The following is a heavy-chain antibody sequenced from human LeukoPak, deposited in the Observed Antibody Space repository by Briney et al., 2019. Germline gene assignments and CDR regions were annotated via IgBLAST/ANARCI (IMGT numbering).Heavy chain of an antibody. J-gene: IGHJ4*02. CDR1: GGPISSSSYY. CDR2: IYYSGST. D-gene: IGHD4-17*01. V-gene: IGHV4-39*02. Sequence: PSETLSLTCTVSGGPISSSSYYWGWIRQPPGKGLEWIGSIYYSGSTYYNPSLKSRVTISVDTSKNQFSLKLSSVTAADTAVYFCARDDYGDYISAYWGQGTLVTVSS. CDR3: ARDDYGDYISAY.